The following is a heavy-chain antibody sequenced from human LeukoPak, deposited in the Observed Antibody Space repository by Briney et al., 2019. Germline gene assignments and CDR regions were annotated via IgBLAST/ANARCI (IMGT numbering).Heavy chain of an antibody. CDR3: AGGYSSGWYDY. Sequence: GGSLRLSCAASGFTFSSYWMSWVRQAPGKGLEWVANIKQDGSEKYYVDSVKGRFTISRDNAKNSLYLQMNSLRAEDTAVYYCAGGYSSGWYDYWGQGTLVTVSS. CDR2: IKQDGSEK. CDR1: GFTFSSYW. J-gene: IGHJ4*02. D-gene: IGHD6-19*01. V-gene: IGHV3-7*01.